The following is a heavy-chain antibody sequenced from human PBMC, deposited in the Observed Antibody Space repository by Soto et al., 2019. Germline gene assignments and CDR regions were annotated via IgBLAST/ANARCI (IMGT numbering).Heavy chain of an antibody. CDR1: GGPVGYTSFY. CDR3: ARDTSSTSLRAEYFQF. CDR2: VHHSVTT. J-gene: IGHJ1*01. V-gene: IGHV4-39*02. Sequence: KPSETLSLTCDVSGGPVGYTSFYWGWLRQSPGKGLEWIGSVHHSVTTYYNPSLKGRVTISMDTSKNQFSLRLTSVTAADTAVYYCARDTSSTSLRAEYFQFWGQGTQVTV. D-gene: IGHD6-13*01.